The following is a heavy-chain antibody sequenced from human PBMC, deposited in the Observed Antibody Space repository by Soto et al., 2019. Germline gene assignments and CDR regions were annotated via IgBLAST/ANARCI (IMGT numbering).Heavy chain of an antibody. CDR2: ISAYSGDT. CDR3: ARTIFGVVIETEREYNWFDP. V-gene: IGHV1-18*01. Sequence: GASVKVSCKTSGYTFTSFGISWVRQAPGQGLEWMGWISAYSGDTNYAQKTQHRVTMTTDTSTSTGYMELRNLRSDDTAVYYCARTIFGVVIETEREYNWFDPWGEGTLVTVSS. CDR1: GYTFTSFG. J-gene: IGHJ5*02. D-gene: IGHD3-3*01.